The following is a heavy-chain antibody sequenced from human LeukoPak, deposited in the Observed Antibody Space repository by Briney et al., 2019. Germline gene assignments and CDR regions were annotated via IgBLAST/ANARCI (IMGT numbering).Heavy chain of an antibody. CDR3: ARHDSKFDY. Sequence: ASVKVSCKASGYTFSLYDINWVRQATGQGLEWMGWMTPNSGNTGYAQRFQGRVTMTRNTSISTAYMELSSLGSEDTAMYYCARHDSKFDYWGQGTLVTVSS. J-gene: IGHJ4*02. CDR1: GYTFSLYD. CDR2: MTPNSGNT. V-gene: IGHV1-8*01. D-gene: IGHD3-22*01.